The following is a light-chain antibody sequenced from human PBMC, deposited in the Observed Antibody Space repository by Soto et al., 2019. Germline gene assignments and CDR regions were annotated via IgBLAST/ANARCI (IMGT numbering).Light chain of an antibody. J-gene: IGKJ5*01. CDR2: TAS. V-gene: IGKV1-9*01. CDR1: QGIGSL. CDR3: PHRPSYPIT. Sequence: DIQLTQSPSFLSASVGDRVTITCRASQGIGSLLAWYQQKPGKAPNLLIHTASYLQSGVPSRFSGSGSRTEFTLTTSGQQPEEFATYYCPHRPSYPITFGQGTRLEIK.